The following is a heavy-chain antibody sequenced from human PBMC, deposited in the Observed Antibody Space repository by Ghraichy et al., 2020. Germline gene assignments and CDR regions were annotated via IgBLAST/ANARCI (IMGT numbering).Heavy chain of an antibody. V-gene: IGHV4-34*01. Sequence: SETLSLTCAVYGGSFSGHYWSWIRQPPGNGLEWIGEINHSGSTNYNPSLKSRVTMSVDTSKNQFSLKLSSVTAADTAVYYCARRDYYGAGGGYWGQGTLVTVSS. CDR2: INHSGST. D-gene: IGHD3-10*01. CDR3: ARRDYYGAGGGY. J-gene: IGHJ4*02. CDR1: GGSFSGHY.